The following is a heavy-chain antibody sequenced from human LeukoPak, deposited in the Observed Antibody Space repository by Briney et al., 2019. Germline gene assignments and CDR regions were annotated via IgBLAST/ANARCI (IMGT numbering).Heavy chain of an antibody. J-gene: IGHJ4*02. CDR1: GFTFSSYW. CDR3: ARGGYSYGRPSRYYFDY. V-gene: IGHV3-7*01. D-gene: IGHD5-18*01. CDR2: IKQDGSEK. Sequence: GGSLRLSCAASGFTFSSYWMSWVRQAPGKGQEWVANIKQDGSEKYYVDSVKGRFTISRDNAKNSLYLQMNSLRAEDTAVYYCARGGYSYGRPSRYYFDYWGQGTLVTVSS.